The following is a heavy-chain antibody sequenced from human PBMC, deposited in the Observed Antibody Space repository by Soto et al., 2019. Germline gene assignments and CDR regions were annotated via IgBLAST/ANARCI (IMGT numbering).Heavy chain of an antibody. D-gene: IGHD6-13*01. J-gene: IGHJ6*03. CDR2: MYPGDSDT. V-gene: IGHV5-51*01. CDR1: GYSFTSYW. CDR3: TRHRTGIAAAWRILLYTSLTV. Sequence: GESLKISCKGSGYSFTSYWIGWVRQMPGKGLEWMGIMYPGDSDTRYSPSFQGQVTLSADKPISTAYLQWSRLKASDTARYYCTRHRTGIAAAWRILLYTSLTVWAKGTTFP.